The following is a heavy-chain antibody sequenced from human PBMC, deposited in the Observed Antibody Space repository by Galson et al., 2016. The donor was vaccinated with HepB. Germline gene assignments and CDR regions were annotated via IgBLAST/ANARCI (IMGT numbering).Heavy chain of an antibody. D-gene: IGHD3-9*01. CDR2: ISYDGTHR. Sequence: SLRLSCAASGFTFSTYAIHWVRQGPGKGLEWVAVISYDGTHRFYGYSVKARFTISRDHAKNTMHLQMKSLRPEDTAVYVCARYRVRPFAWVLDNGMDGGGQGTTVTVSS. J-gene: IGHJ6*02. CDR1: GFTFSTYA. V-gene: IGHV3-30*04. CDR3: ARYRVRPFAWVLDNGMDG.